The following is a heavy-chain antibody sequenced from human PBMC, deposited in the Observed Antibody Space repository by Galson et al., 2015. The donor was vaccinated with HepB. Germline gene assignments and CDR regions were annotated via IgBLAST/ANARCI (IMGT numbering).Heavy chain of an antibody. CDR3: ARGNWVVVPAAIPGGFNY. V-gene: IGHV1-18*01. CDR2: IRTHNGQT. CDR1: GYTFTNYG. Sequence: SVKVSCKASGYTFTNYGISWVRQAPGQGLEWMGWIRTHNGQTNYAQKFQGRVAMTTDTSTNTAYMELRSLRSDDTAVYFCARGNWVVVPAAIPGGFNYWGQGTLVTVSS. D-gene: IGHD2-2*01. J-gene: IGHJ4*02.